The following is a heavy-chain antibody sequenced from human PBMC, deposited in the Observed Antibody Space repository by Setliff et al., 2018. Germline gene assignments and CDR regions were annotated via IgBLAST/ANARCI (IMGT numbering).Heavy chain of an antibody. J-gene: IGHJ4*02. V-gene: IGHV1-3*01. D-gene: IGHD6-19*01. CDR2: INAGNGNT. Sequence: ASVKVSCKASGYTFTSYAMHWVRQAPGQRLEWMGWINAGNGNTKNSQKFQGRVTITRDTSASTAYMELSSLRSEDTAVYYYARLNSGWYAKVDYWGQGTLVTVSS. CDR1: GYTFTSYA. CDR3: ARLNSGWYAKVDY.